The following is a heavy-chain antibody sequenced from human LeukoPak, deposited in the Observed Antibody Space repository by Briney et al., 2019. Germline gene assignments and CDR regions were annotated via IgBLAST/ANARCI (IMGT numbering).Heavy chain of an antibody. CDR3: ARECAFGESPRSSNWFDP. D-gene: IGHD3-10*01. CDR1: GGSISSGSYY. J-gene: IGHJ5*02. CDR2: IYTSGST. V-gene: IGHV4-61*02. Sequence: SETLSLTCTVSGGSISSGSYYWSWIRQPAGKGLEWIVRIYTSGSTNYNPSLKSRVTISVDTSKNQFSLKLSSVTTADTAVYYSARECAFGESPRSSNWFDPWGQGTLVTVSS.